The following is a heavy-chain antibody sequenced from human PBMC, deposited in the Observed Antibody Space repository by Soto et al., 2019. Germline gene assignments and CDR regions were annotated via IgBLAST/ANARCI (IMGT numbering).Heavy chain of an antibody. Sequence: EVQLVQSGGGLAQPGKSLRLSCAASGFTFRKFWMHWLRQVPGKGPVWVSYISSDGTTTDYADSVKGRFTISRDNAKDTLDLQMDSLRAEDTAVYYCAIQDCTNDVCLEAAVTVGGALESWGQGTLVTVSS. CDR1: GFTFRKFW. V-gene: IGHV3-74*01. J-gene: IGHJ1*01. CDR2: ISSDGTTT. CDR3: AIQDCTNDVCLEAAVTVGGALES. D-gene: IGHD2-8*01.